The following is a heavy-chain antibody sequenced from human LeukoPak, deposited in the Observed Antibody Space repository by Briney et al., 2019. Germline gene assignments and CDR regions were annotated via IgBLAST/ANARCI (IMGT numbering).Heavy chain of an antibody. J-gene: IGHJ5*02. D-gene: IGHD5-18*01. CDR2: ISSSGST. CDR3: ARDRSLGYSYGQYTRNNWFDP. V-gene: IGHV4-61*02. CDR1: GDSISSGDYY. Sequence: SETLSLTCTVSGDSISSGDYYWSWIRQPAGKGLEWIGRISSSGSTNYNPSLKSRVTISVDTSKNQFSLKLSSVTAADTAVYYCARDRSLGYSYGQYTRNNWFDPWGQGTLVTVSS.